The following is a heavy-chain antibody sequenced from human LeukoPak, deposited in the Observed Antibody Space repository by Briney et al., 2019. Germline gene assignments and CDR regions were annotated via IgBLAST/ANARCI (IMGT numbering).Heavy chain of an antibody. Sequence: PGGSLRLSCAASGFTFSSYAMSWVRQAPGKGLEWVSTISGNDGGTYYADSVKGRFTISRDKSENTLYLQMDSLRAEDTAVYYCAKSPPWMLPRGFDYWGQGTLVTVSS. J-gene: IGHJ4*02. V-gene: IGHV3-23*01. CDR3: AKSPPWMLPRGFDY. D-gene: IGHD2-8*01. CDR1: GFTFSSYA. CDR2: ISGNDGGT.